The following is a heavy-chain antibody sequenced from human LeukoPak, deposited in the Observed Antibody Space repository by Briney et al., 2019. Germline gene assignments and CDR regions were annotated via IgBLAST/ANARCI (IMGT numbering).Heavy chain of an antibody. D-gene: IGHD2-2*01. CDR3: ARFGVVVPAATDY. V-gene: IGHV3-7*03. CDR2: IEHDGRET. Sequence: GGSLRLSCVASGFSFSSYWMNWVRQAPGKGLEWVANIEHDGRETYYVDSVEEGRFTISRDNAKNSVYLRVNSLRSDDTAVYYCARFGVVVPAATDYWGQGTLVTVSS. CDR1: GFSFSSYW. J-gene: IGHJ4*02.